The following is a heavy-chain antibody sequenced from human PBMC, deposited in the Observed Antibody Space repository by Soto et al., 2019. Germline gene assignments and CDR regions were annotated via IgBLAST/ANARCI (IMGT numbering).Heavy chain of an antibody. CDR3: AREHFIVGGTAGGGYFYY. V-gene: IGHV1-69*01. D-gene: IGHD1-26*01. CDR1: GGTFSSYA. CDR2: IIPIFGTA. J-gene: IGHJ4*02. Sequence: QVQLVQSGAEVKKPGSSVKVSCKASGGTFSSYAISWVRQAPGQGLEWMGGIIPIFGTANYAQKFQGRVTITADESTRAAYMGRSSLRSEDRAVYYCAREHFIVGGTAGGGYFYYWGQGTLVTVSS.